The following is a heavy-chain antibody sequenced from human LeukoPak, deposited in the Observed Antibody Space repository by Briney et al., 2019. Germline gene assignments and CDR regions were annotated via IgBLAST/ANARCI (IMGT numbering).Heavy chain of an antibody. D-gene: IGHD2-2*02. CDR3: AKDIVVVPAAIGEGDY. CDR1: GFTFSSYG. CDR2: IRYDGSNK. Sequence: GGSLRLSCAASGFTFSSYGMHWVRQAPGKGLEWVAFIRYDGSNKYYADSVKGRFTISRDNSKNTLYLQMNSLRAEDTAVYYCAKDIVVVPAAIGEGDYWGQGTLVTVSS. V-gene: IGHV3-30*02. J-gene: IGHJ4*02.